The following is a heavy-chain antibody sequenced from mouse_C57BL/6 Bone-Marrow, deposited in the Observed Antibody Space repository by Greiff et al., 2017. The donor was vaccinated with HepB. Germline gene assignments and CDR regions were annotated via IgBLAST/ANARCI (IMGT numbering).Heavy chain of an antibody. CDR3: TNPYDGSTLYCDV. Sequence: VQLQQSGAELVRPGASVKLSCTASGFNIKDDYMHWVKQRPEQGLEWIGWIDPENGDTEYASKFQGKATITADKSSNTAYLQLSSLTSEYTAVYYCTNPYDGSTLYCDVWGTGTTVTVSS. D-gene: IGHD1-1*01. V-gene: IGHV14-4*01. CDR2: IDPENGDT. J-gene: IGHJ1*03. CDR1: GFNIKDDY.